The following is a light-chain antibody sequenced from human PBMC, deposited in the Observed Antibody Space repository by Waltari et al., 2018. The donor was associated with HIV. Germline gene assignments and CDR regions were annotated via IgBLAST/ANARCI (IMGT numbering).Light chain of an antibody. CDR3: QQSYSTVT. CDR2: AAS. Sequence: DIQMTQSPSSLSASVGDRVTITCRASQSISSYLNWYQQKPGKAPKLLIYAASSFQSGVPSRFSGSGSGTDFTLTINSLQPEDFATYYCQQSYSTVTFGPGTKVDIK. V-gene: IGKV1-39*01. J-gene: IGKJ3*01. CDR1: QSISSY.